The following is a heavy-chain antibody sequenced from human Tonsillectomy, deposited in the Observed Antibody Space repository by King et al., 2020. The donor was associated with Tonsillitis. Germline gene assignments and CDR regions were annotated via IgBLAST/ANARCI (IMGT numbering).Heavy chain of an antibody. CDR1: GGSISSGSYY. J-gene: IGHJ6*03. D-gene: IGHD2-15*01. CDR2: IYTSGST. Sequence: QLQESGPGLVKPSQTLSLTCTVSGGSISSGSYYWSWIRQPAGKGLEWIGRIYTSGSTNYNPSLKSRVTISVDTSKNQFSLKLSSVTAADTAVYYCARDSLDVVVVAATLYYYYYMDVWGKGTTVTVSS. CDR3: ARDSLDVVVVAATLYYYYYMDV. V-gene: IGHV4-61*02.